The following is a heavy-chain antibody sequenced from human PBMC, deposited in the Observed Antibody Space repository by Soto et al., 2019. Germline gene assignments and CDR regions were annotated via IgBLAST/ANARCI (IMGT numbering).Heavy chain of an antibody. CDR3: ARGPDVGDGYNGLAY. J-gene: IGHJ4*02. D-gene: IGHD1-26*01. Sequence: SETLSLTCAVYGGSFSGYYWSWIRQPPGKGLEWIGEINHSGSTNYNPSLKSRVTISVDTSKNQFSLKLSSVTAADTAVYSCARGPDVGDGYNGLAYWGQGTLVTVSS. CDR1: GGSFSGYY. CDR2: INHSGST. V-gene: IGHV4-34*01.